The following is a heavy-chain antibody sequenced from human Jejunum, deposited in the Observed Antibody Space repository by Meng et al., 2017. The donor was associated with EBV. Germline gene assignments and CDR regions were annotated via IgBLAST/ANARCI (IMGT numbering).Heavy chain of an antibody. CDR2: INPDGRTI. D-gene: IGHD1-26*01. CDR1: GFTRSDHW. CDR3: TRAGYYRFDY. Sequence: VQLVEFGGSFVQPGGSLRLSCAASGFTRSDHWIHWVRQAPGEGLMWVSHINPDGRTINYGDSVKGRFTISRDNAKNTVYLQMNSLRAEDTAVYYCTRAGYYRFDYWGQGALVTVSS. V-gene: IGHV3-74*01. J-gene: IGHJ4*02.